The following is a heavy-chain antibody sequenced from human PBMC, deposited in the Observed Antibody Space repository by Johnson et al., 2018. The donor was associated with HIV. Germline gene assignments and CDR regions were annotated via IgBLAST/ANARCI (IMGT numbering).Heavy chain of an antibody. CDR2: ITWDGGST. Sequence: EVQLVESGGVVVQPGGSLRLSCAASGFTFDDYAMHWVRQAPGQGLEWVSLITWDGGSTYYADSVKGRFTLSRDISKNSLYLQMNSLRAEDTALYYCAKERGRGGDAISAFDIWGQGTMVTVSS. CDR3: AKERGRGGDAISAFDI. V-gene: IGHV3-43D*03. J-gene: IGHJ3*02. D-gene: IGHD2-8*01. CDR1: GFTFDDYA.